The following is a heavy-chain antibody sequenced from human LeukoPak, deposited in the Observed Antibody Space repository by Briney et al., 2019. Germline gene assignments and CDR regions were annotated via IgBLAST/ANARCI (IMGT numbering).Heavy chain of an antibody. D-gene: IGHD3-10*01. J-gene: IGHJ3*02. Sequence: GGSLRLSCAASGFTFSSYWMHWVRQVPGKGLVWVSRINSDGSSTSYADSVKGRFTISRDNAKNTLHVQMNSLRAKDTAVYYCSTGSGHAFDIWGRGTMVTVSS. V-gene: IGHV3-74*01. CDR1: GFTFSSYW. CDR3: STGSGHAFDI. CDR2: INSDGSST.